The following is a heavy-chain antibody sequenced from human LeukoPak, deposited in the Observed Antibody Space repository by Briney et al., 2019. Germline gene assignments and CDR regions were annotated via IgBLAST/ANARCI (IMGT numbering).Heavy chain of an antibody. Sequence: PGGSLRLSCAASGFTFSRHWMTWVRQAPGKGLEWVANIKHDGSEKNYVDSVKGRFTISRDNAKNTLYLQMNSLRAEDTAVYYCSRDSLSSCGGDCYSGLDVWGQGTTVTVSS. V-gene: IGHV3-7*01. CDR3: SRDSLSSCGGDCYSGLDV. CDR2: IKHDGSEK. J-gene: IGHJ6*02. CDR1: GFTFSRHW. D-gene: IGHD2-21*02.